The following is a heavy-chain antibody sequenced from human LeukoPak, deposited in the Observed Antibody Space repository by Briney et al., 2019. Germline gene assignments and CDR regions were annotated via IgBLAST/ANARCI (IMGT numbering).Heavy chain of an antibody. CDR2: IWDDGSYK. V-gene: IGHV3-33*06. J-gene: IGHJ4*02. CDR3: AKPTRGSGSFLIDY. D-gene: IGHD1-26*01. Sequence: PGGSLRLSCEASGFSFSNYGMHWVRQAPGKGLEWVAVIWDDGSYKYYADSVKGRFTIYRDNSKNTLYLQMNSLRAEDTAVYYCAKPTRGSGSFLIDYWGQGTLVTVSS. CDR1: GFSFSNYG.